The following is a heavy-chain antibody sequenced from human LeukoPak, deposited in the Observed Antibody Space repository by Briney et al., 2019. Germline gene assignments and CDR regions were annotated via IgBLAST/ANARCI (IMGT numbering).Heavy chain of an antibody. Sequence: ASVNVSCKASVYTFTSYGISWVRQAPGQELEWMGWIRAYNGNTNYAQKLQGRVTMTTDTSTSTAYMELRSLRSDDTAVYYCARDLGPMTTVTFDYWGQGTLVTVSS. CDR2: IRAYNGNT. D-gene: IGHD4-11*01. CDR1: VYTFTSYG. J-gene: IGHJ4*02. CDR3: ARDLGPMTTVTFDY. V-gene: IGHV1-18*01.